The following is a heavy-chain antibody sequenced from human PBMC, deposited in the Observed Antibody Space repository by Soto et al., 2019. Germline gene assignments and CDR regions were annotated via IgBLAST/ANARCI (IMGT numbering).Heavy chain of an antibody. Sequence: EVQLLESGGGLVQPGGSLRLSCVVSGFTFGSYAMSWVRQAPEKGPEWVAILGGNGVSTYYADSVKGRFTISGDKSKSTLVLQMNSLRADDTGVYYCAKALRTSLNFFYFMDVWGRGASITVSS. CDR1: GFTFGSYA. V-gene: IGHV3-23*01. CDR2: LGGNGVST. D-gene: IGHD2-2*01. J-gene: IGHJ6*03. CDR3: AKALRTSLNFFYFMDV.